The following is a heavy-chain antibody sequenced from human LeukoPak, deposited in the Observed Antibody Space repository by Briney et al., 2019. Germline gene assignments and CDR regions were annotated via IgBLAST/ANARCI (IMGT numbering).Heavy chain of an antibody. Sequence: GESLRLSCADSGFTFDDYGMSWVRQTPGKGLEWVSGIDWNGGSTTYADSVKGRFTISRKNAKNSLYLQMNSLRVEDTALYYCARVMVPDYWGQGTLVTVSS. V-gene: IGHV3-20*04. CDR3: ARVMVPDY. CDR1: GFTFDDYG. J-gene: IGHJ4*02. CDR2: IDWNGGST. D-gene: IGHD2-8*01.